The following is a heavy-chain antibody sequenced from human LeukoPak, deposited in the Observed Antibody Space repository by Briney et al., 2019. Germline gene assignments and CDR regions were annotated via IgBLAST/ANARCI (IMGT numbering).Heavy chain of an antibody. CDR2: IYYSGST. D-gene: IGHD1-14*01. J-gene: IGHJ6*03. CDR1: GGSISSSSYY. Sequence: PSETLSLTCTVSGGSISSSSYYWGWVRQPPGKGLEWIANIYYSGSTYYSPSLRSRVTISADTSKNQFSLKLISVTAADTAVYYCATARRGANYYYIDVWGKGTTVTVSS. V-gene: IGHV4-39*07. CDR3: ATARRGANYYYIDV.